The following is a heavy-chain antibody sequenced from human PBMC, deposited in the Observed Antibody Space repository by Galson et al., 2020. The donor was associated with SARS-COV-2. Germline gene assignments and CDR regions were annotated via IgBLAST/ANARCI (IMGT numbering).Heavy chain of an antibody. V-gene: IGHV3-66*01. J-gene: IGHJ6*02. CDR1: GFTVSSNY. CDR2: TFTGGST. D-gene: IGHD5-12*01. CDR3: ARKRVDIRNYYGMDV. Sequence: GESLKISCAASGFTVSSNYMSWVRQAPGKGLEWVSVTFTGGSTHFADSVRGRFNISRDNSKNTLYLQMNSLRAEDTGVYYCARKRVDIRNYYGMDVWGQGTTVTVSS.